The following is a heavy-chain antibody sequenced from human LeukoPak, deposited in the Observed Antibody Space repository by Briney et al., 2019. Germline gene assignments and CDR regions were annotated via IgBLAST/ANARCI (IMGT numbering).Heavy chain of an antibody. Sequence: GGSLRLSCAASGFTFSSYGMHWVRQAPGKGLEWVAVISYDGSNKYYADSVKGRFTISRDNSKNTLYLQMNSLRAEDTAVYYCAKGMVVAATLFRSGAFDYGGQGTLATVSA. CDR1: GFTFSSYG. CDR2: ISYDGSNK. J-gene: IGHJ4*02. V-gene: IGHV3-30*18. D-gene: IGHD2-15*01. CDR3: AKGMVVAATLFRSGAFDY.